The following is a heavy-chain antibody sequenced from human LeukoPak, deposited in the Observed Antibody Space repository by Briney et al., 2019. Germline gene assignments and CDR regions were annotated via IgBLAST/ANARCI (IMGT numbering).Heavy chain of an antibody. CDR2: ISGSGMYI. CDR3: ARGQRTSRYTNFDY. CDR1: GFTSSSYG. J-gene: IGHJ4*02. V-gene: IGHV3-23*01. Sequence: GGSLRLSCAASGFTSSSYGMSWVRQAAGKGLEWVSGISGSGMYIYYADSVKGRFTISRDNSKNTLFLQMNSLRAEDTAVYYCARGQRTSRYTNFDYWGQGTLVTVSS. D-gene: IGHD6-13*01.